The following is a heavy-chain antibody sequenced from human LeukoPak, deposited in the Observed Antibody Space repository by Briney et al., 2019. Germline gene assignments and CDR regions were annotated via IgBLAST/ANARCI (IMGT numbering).Heavy chain of an antibody. CDR3: TTDLGTYYHGSQRLIPIDY. Sequence: GGSLRLSCVDSGFTFTNAWMSWVRQAPGKGLEWIGRIKSKTDGETTNYAEPVRGGFTISRDDSKSAVYLQMNSLKIEDTAVYYCTTDLGTYYHGSQRLIPIDYWGQGTLVTVSS. V-gene: IGHV3-15*01. J-gene: IGHJ4*02. CDR2: IKSKTDGETT. D-gene: IGHD3-10*01. CDR1: GFTFTNAW.